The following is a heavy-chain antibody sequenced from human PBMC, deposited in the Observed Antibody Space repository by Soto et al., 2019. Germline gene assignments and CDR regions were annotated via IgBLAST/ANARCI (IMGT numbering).Heavy chain of an antibody. D-gene: IGHD6-19*01. CDR3: ARCPQYYSGWYVGSPGYFDY. CDR1: GYTFTSYG. Sequence: GASVKVSCKASGYTFTSYGISWVRQAPGQGLEWMGWISAYNGNTNYAQKLQGRVTMTTDTSTSTAYMELRSLRSDDTAVYYCARCPQYYSGWYVGSPGYFDYWGQGTLVTVSS. V-gene: IGHV1-18*01. CDR2: ISAYNGNT. J-gene: IGHJ4*02.